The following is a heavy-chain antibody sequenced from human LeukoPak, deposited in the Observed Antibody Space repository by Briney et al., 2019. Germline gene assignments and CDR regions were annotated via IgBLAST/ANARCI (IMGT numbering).Heavy chain of an antibody. CDR3: ASARDY. CDR2: INSDGSST. CDR1: GFTFSSYW. Sequence: GGSLRLSCAASGFTFSSYWMHGLRQAPGKARVCVSRINSDGSSTRYADSVNGRFTISRDNAQNTLYLQMNSLSAEDKAVYYCASARDYWGQGTLVTVSS. D-gene: IGHD6-6*01. J-gene: IGHJ4*02. V-gene: IGHV3-74*01.